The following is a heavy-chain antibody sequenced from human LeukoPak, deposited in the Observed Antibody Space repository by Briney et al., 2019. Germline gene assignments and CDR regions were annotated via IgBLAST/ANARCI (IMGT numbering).Heavy chain of an antibody. CDR2: IYYSGST. D-gene: IGHD5-12*01. J-gene: IGHJ4*02. Sequence: SETLSLTCTVSGGSISSYYWSWIRQPPGKGLEWIGYIYYSGSTNYNPSLKSRVTISVDTSKNQFSLKLSSVTAADTAVYYCARGGYSGYDYRDWGQGTLVTVSS. V-gene: IGHV4-59*01. CDR1: GGSISSYY. CDR3: ARGGYSGYDYRD.